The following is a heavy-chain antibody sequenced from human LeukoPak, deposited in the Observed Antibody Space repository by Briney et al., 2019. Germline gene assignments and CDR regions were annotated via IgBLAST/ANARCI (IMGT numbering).Heavy chain of an antibody. J-gene: IGHJ4*02. Sequence: PSETLSLTCAVYGGSFSGYYWSWIRQPPGEGLEWIGEINHSGSTNYNPSLKSRVTISVDTSKNQFSLKLSSVTAADTAVYYCVQGGNMAARVPVGLDQWGQGTLVTVSS. V-gene: IGHV4-34*01. CDR3: VQGGNMAARVPVGLDQ. D-gene: IGHD6-6*01. CDR1: GGSFSGYY. CDR2: INHSGST.